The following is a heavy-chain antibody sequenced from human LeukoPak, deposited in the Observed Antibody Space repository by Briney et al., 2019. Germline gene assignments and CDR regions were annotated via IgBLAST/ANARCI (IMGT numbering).Heavy chain of an antibody. CDR1: GYTFTGYY. Sequence: GASVKVSCKASGYTFTGYYMQWVRQAPGQGLEWMGWINPNSGGTNYAQKFQGSVTMTGDTSISTAYMELSSLRSDDTAVYYCARSSSGSYFDDFWGQGTLVTVSS. D-gene: IGHD1-26*01. CDR3: ARSSSGSYFDDF. CDR2: INPNSGGT. V-gene: IGHV1-2*02. J-gene: IGHJ4*02.